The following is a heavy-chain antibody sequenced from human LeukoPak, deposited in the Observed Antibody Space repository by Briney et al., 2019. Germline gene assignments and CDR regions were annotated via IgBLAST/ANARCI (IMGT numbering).Heavy chain of an antibody. Sequence: ASVKVSCKASGYTFTSCDINWVRQATGQGLEWMGWMNPNSGSTGYAQKFQGRVTMTRNTSISTAYMELSSLRSEDTAVYYCARVSGYSVFYYYYYMDVWGKGTTVTVSS. V-gene: IGHV1-8*01. D-gene: IGHD3-22*01. J-gene: IGHJ6*03. CDR1: GYTFTSCD. CDR2: MNPNSGST. CDR3: ARVSGYSVFYYYYYMDV.